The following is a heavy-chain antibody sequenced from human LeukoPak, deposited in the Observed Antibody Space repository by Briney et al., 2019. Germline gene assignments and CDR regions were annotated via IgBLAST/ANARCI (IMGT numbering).Heavy chain of an antibody. CDR3: ARDKIVGPTTLDY. J-gene: IGHJ4*02. D-gene: IGHD1-26*01. CDR1: GFTFSGYW. V-gene: IGHV3-7*01. Sequence: GGSLRLSCAASGFTFSGYWMSWVRQTPEKGLEWVANTKQEGYEKYYVDSVKGRFTISRDNAKNSLYLQMNSLRADDTAIYYCARDKIVGPTTLDYWGQGTLVTVSS. CDR2: TKQEGYEK.